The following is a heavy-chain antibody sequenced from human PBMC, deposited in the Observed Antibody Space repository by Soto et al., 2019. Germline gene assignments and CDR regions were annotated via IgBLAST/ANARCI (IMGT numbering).Heavy chain of an antibody. D-gene: IGHD3-10*01. CDR2: IYYSGST. J-gene: IGHJ4*02. CDR3: ARFSKSGPLL. V-gene: IGHV4-59*01. Sequence: SETLSLTCPVSGGSLSSYYWSWIRQPPGKGLEWIGYIYYSGSTNYNPSLKSRVTISVDTSKNQFSLKLSSVTAADTAVYYCARFSKSGPLLWGQGTLVTAPQ. CDR1: GGSLSSYY.